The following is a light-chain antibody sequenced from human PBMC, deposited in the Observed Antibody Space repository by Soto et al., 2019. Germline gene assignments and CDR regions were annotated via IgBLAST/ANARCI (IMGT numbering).Light chain of an antibody. V-gene: IGKV3-20*01. CDR3: QQYGSSLMYT. CDR1: QSVSSSY. J-gene: IGKJ2*01. Sequence: EIVLTQSPGTLSLSPGERATLSCRASQSVSSSYLAWYQQKPGQAPRLLIYGASSRATGIPDRFSGSGSGTDFTLTIXRLXXXXXXXYYXQQYGSSLMYTFGQGTKLEIK. CDR2: GAS.